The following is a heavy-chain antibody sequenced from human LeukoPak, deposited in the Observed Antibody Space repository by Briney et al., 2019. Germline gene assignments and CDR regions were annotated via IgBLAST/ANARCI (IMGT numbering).Heavy chain of an antibody. D-gene: IGHD6-13*01. Sequence: SVRSLRLSCAASGFTFSDYYMSWIRQAPGKGLEWVSYISSSGSTIYYADSVKGRVTISRDNANNSLYLQMHSLRAEDTAVYYCARSSSWYISFDYWGQGTLVTVSS. J-gene: IGHJ4*02. CDR3: ARSSSWYISFDY. CDR1: GFTFSDYY. V-gene: IGHV3-11*01. CDR2: ISSSGSTI.